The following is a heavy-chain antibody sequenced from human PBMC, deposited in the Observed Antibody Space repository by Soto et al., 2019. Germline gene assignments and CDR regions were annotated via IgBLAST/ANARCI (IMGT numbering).Heavy chain of an antibody. Sequence: SETLSLTCTVSGGYISSSSYYWGWIRQPPGKGLEWIGSIYYSGSTYYNPSLKSRVTISVDTSKNQFSLKLSSVTAADTAVYYCARGRVEYSSGWYWFDPWGQGTLVTVSS. CDR1: GGYISSSSYY. CDR3: ARGRVEYSSGWYWFDP. D-gene: IGHD6-19*01. J-gene: IGHJ5*02. V-gene: IGHV4-39*01. CDR2: IYYSGST.